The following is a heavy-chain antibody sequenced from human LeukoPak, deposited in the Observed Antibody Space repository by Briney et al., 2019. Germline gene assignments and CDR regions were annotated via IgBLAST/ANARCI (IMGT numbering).Heavy chain of an antibody. CDR3: ARYYYYDTVFDY. CDR2: IYHSGRT. CDR1: GYSISSGYY. Sequence: SETLSLTCTVSGYSISSGYYWGWIRQPPGKGLEWIGSIYHSGRTFYNPSLKSRVIVSVDTSKNQFSLKLSSVTAADTAVYYCARYYYYDTVFDYWGQGTLVTVSS. V-gene: IGHV4-38-2*02. D-gene: IGHD3-22*01. J-gene: IGHJ4*02.